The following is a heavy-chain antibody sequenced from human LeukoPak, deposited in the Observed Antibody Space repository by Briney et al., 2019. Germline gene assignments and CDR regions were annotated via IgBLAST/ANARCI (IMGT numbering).Heavy chain of an antibody. V-gene: IGHV4-4*07. J-gene: IGHJ5*02. CDR2: IYTSGST. D-gene: IGHD3-22*01. CDR1: GGSISSHY. Sequence: SETLSLTCTVSGGSISSHYWSWIRQPAGKGLEWIGRIYTSGSTNYNPSLKSRVTMSVDTSKNQFSLRLSSVTAADTAVYYCARAMYYYDSSGYYPNWFDPWGQGTLVTVSS. CDR3: ARAMYYYDSSGYYPNWFDP.